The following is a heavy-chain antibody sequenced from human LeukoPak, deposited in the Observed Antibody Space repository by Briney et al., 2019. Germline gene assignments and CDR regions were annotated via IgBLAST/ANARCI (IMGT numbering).Heavy chain of an antibody. V-gene: IGHV3-23*01. J-gene: IGHJ4*02. D-gene: IGHD4-17*01. CDR1: GFTFSSYA. CDR3: AKGISWSRLTTVTTFDY. CDR2: ISGSGGST. Sequence: GGSLRLSCAASGFTFSSYAMSWVRQAPGKGLEWVSAISGSGGSTYYADSVKGRFTISRDNSKNTLYLQMNSLRAEDTAVYYCAKGISWSRLTTVTTFDYWGQGTLVTVSS.